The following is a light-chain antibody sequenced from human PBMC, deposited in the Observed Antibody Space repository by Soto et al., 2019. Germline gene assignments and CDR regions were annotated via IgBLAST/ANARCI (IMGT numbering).Light chain of an antibody. CDR3: QQYNNWSLIT. CDR1: QSIDSN. V-gene: IGKV3-15*01. Sequence: EIVMTQSPATLSVSPGERATLSFRTSQSIDSNLGWYQQKPGQAPRLLIYAASTRATGIPARFSGSGSGTEFTLTISSLQSEDSAVYYCQQYNNWSLITFGQGTRLEIK. CDR2: AAS. J-gene: IGKJ5*01.